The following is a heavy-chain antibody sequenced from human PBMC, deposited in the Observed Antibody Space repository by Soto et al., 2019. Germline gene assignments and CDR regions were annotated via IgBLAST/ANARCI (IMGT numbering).Heavy chain of an antibody. D-gene: IGHD3-22*01. CDR3: TRTGDYYDSSGWPDWYFDL. J-gene: IGHJ2*01. V-gene: IGHV3-72*01. CDR1: GFTFSDHY. CDR2: TRDKANSYTT. Sequence: EVQLVESGGGLVQPGGSLRLSCAASGFTFSDHYMDWVRQAPGKGLEWVGRTRDKANSYTTEYAASVKGRFTISRDDSKNSLYLQMNSLKTEDTAVYYCTRTGDYYDSSGWPDWYFDLWGRGTLVTVSS.